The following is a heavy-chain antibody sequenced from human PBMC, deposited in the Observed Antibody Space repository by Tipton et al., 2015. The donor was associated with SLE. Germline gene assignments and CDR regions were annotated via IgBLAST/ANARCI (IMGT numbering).Heavy chain of an antibody. CDR3: ARGYGDYSNWFDP. D-gene: IGHD4-17*01. CDR2: ISYRGNT. Sequence: TLSLTCNVFGGSISSYYWSWIRQSPGKGLEWIAYISYRGNTDYNPSLKSRVTISVDTPKNQFSLKLSSVTAADTAVYYCARGYGDYSNWFDPWGQGTLVTVSS. CDR1: GGSISSYY. J-gene: IGHJ5*02. V-gene: IGHV4-59*01.